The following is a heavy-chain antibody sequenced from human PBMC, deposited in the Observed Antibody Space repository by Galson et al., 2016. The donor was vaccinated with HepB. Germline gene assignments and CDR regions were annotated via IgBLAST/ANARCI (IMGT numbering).Heavy chain of an antibody. D-gene: IGHD6-6*01. V-gene: IGHV3-21*01. Sequence: SLRLSCAASGFTFDNYTMNWLRQAPGKGLEWVSSVSLSSTYVYYADSVQGRFTISRDNAKNSLYLEMNNLRVEDTAVFYCARSLGWYFDVWGRGTLVAVSS. CDR1: GFTFDNYT. J-gene: IGHJ2*01. CDR3: ARSLGWYFDV. CDR2: VSLSSTYV.